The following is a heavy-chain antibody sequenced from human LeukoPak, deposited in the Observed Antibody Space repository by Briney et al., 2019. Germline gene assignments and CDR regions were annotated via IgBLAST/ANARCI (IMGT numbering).Heavy chain of an antibody. J-gene: IGHJ5*02. CDR2: INPDGSTT. Sequence: GGSLRLSCAASKFTFSSYWMHWVRQAPGKGLVWVSRINPDGSTTSYADSVKGRFTISRDNAKNTLYLQMNSLRAEDTAVYYCARVLLGSWDWFDPWGQGTLVTVSS. CDR1: KFTFSSYW. CDR3: ARVLLGSWDWFDP. D-gene: IGHD3-10*01. V-gene: IGHV3-74*01.